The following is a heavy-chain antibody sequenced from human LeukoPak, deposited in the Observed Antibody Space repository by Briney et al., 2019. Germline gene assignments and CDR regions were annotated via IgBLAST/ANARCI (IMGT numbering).Heavy chain of an antibody. Sequence: GPSLRPSCAAAGFTFSRDWMHWVRQAPGKWLGWVSRISDDGSITTYADSLQDRCTISRDNAKSTVFLQMNSLRVEDTAVYFCVRRYYEYNVYDRLFDFWGQGILVTVSS. CDR3: VRRYYEYNVYDRLFDF. D-gene: IGHD5/OR15-5a*01. CDR2: ISDDGSIT. J-gene: IGHJ4*02. V-gene: IGHV3-74*03. CDR1: GFTFSRDW.